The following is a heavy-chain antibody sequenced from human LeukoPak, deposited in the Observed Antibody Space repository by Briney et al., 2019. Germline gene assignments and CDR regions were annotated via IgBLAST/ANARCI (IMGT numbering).Heavy chain of an antibody. CDR1: GFTFSDYY. J-gene: IGHJ6*04. V-gene: IGHV3-11*01. D-gene: IGHD3-22*01. CDR3: ARDFGITMIVVATDV. Sequence: GGSLRLSCAASGFTFSDYYMSWIRQAPGKGLEWVSYISSSGSTIYYADSVKGRFTISRDSAKNSLYLQMNSLRAEDTAVYYCARDFGITMIVVATDVWGKGTTVTVSS. CDR2: ISSSGSTI.